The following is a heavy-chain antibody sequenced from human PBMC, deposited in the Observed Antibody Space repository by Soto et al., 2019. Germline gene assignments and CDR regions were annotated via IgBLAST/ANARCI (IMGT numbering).Heavy chain of an antibody. V-gene: IGHV3-48*01. J-gene: IGHJ3*02. CDR1: GFTFSSYS. D-gene: IGHD2-15*01. CDR3: ARCSGGTCYSHAFDI. CDR2: ISGSSNTI. Sequence: EVQLVESGGGFVQPGGSLRLSCAASGFTFSSYSMNWVRQAPGKGLEWVSYISGSSNTIYYADSVKGRFTISRDTAKNSLYLQMNSLRAEDTAVYFCARCSGGTCYSHAFDIWGQGTMVTVSS.